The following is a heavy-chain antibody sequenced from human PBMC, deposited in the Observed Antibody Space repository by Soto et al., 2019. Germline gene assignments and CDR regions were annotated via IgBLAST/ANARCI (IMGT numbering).Heavy chain of an antibody. CDR1: GFTFSDYY. CDR3: ARGGDIVVVVASRGPVWFDP. CDR2: ISSSGSTI. V-gene: IGHV3-11*01. J-gene: IGHJ5*02. D-gene: IGHD2-15*01. Sequence: GGSLRLSCAASGFTFSDYYMSWIRQAPGKGLEWVSYISSSGSTIYYADSVKGRFTISRDNAKNSLYLQMNSLRAEDTAVYYCARGGDIVVVVASRGPVWFDPWGQGTLVTVSS.